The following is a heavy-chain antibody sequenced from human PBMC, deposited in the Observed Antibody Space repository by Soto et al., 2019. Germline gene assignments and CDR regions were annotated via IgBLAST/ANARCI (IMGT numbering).Heavy chain of an antibody. CDR3: TPEYGYSSSQNDN. V-gene: IGHV3-15*07. D-gene: IGHD6-13*01. CDR2: LKGKSVGGTT. Sequence: EVQLVESGGGLVKPGGSLRLSCATYGFTFNSAWMRWVRQTPGKGLEWVGRLKGKSVGGTTDHAEPVTVRFIISSDDSKNMLYLQMNSLKIEDTAVYYCTPEYGYSSSQNDNRGQGTLVTVSS. J-gene: IGHJ4*02. CDR1: GFTFNSAW.